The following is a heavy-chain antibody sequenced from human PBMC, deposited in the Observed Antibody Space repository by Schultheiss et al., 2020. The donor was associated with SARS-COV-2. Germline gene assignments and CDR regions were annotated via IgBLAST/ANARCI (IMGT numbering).Heavy chain of an antibody. V-gene: IGHV3-23*01. Sequence: GGSLRLSCAASGFTVSSNHMSWVRQAPGKGLEWVSAISGSGGSTYYADSVKGRFTISRDNSKNTLYLQMNSLRAEDTAVYYCARDQNSGRSPVDYWGQGTLVTVSS. CDR2: ISGSGGST. D-gene: IGHD5-12*01. J-gene: IGHJ4*02. CDR3: ARDQNSGRSPVDY. CDR1: GFTVSSNH.